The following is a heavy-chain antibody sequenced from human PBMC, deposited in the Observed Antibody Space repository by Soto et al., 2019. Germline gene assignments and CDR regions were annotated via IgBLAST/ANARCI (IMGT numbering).Heavy chain of an antibody. D-gene: IGHD3-10*01. CDR3: ARGEYHYGSGSYYPPGY. CDR2: IFYSGST. J-gene: IGHJ4*02. V-gene: IGHV4-30-4*01. CDR1: VVSMSSGDYY. Sequence: SETLSLTCTFSVVSMSSGDYYCSWIRQPPWKGLEWIGYIFYSGSTYYNPSLKSRVTISVDTSKNQFSLKLRSVTAADTAVYYCARGEYHYGSGSYYPPGYWGQGTLVNVSS.